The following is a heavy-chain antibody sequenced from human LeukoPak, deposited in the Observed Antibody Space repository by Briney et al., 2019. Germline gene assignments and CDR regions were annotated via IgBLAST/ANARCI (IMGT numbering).Heavy chain of an antibody. Sequence: PGGSLRLSCAASGFTFSSYAMHWVRQAPGKGLEWVAVISYDGSNKYYADSVKGRFTISRDNSKNTLYLQMNSLRAEDTAVYYCAKDSPHFGSYTGYAFDIWGQGTMVTVSS. J-gene: IGHJ3*02. CDR1: GFTFSSYA. CDR2: ISYDGSNK. D-gene: IGHD1-26*01. V-gene: IGHV3-30-3*01. CDR3: AKDSPHFGSYTGYAFDI.